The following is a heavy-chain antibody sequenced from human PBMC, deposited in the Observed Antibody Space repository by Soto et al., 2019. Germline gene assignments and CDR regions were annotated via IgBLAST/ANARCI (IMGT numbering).Heavy chain of an antibody. CDR3: AKDTGYPRYFHWSYRSHYYYYGMDV. J-gene: IGHJ6*02. CDR2: ISDSGGST. V-gene: IGHV3-23*01. CDR1: GFTFSSYA. Sequence: GGSLRLSCAASGFTFSSYAMSWVRQAPGKGLEWVSAISDSGGSTYYADSVKGRFTISRDNSKNTLYLQMNSLRAEDTAVYYCAKDTGYPRYFHWSYRSHYYYYGMDVWGQGTTVTVSS. D-gene: IGHD3-9*01.